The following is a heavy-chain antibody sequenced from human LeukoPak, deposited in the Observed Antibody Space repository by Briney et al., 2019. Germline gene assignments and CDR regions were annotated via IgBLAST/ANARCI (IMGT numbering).Heavy chain of an antibody. CDR2: ISSSSSYI. D-gene: IGHD3-10*01. CDR1: GFTFSSYG. V-gene: IGHV3-21*01. Sequence: PGGSLRLSCAASGFTFSSYGMHWVRQAPGKGLEWVSSISSSSSYISNADSVKGRFTISRDNAKNSLYLQMNSLGAEDTAVYYCVRGYYGSGSYPTFDYWGQGTLVSVSS. CDR3: VRGYYGSGSYPTFDY. J-gene: IGHJ4*02.